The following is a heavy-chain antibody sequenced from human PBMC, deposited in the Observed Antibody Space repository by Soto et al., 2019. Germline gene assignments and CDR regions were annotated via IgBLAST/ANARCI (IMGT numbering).Heavy chain of an antibody. CDR1: GFTFSSDW. J-gene: IGHJ4*02. CDR2: IKQDGSEK. Sequence: EVQLVESGGGLVQPGGSLRLSCAASGFTFSSDWMSWVRQAPGKGLEWVANIKQDGSEKYYVDSVKGRFTISRDNAKNSLYLQINSLRAEDTAVYYCARDHLYFDYWGQGTLVTVSS. V-gene: IGHV3-7*01. CDR3: ARDHLYFDY.